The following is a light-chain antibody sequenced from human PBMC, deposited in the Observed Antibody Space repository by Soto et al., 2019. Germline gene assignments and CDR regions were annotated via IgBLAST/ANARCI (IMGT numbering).Light chain of an antibody. J-gene: IGKJ1*01. CDR2: DAS. CDR3: QQYGSFPVT. CDR1: QSLSRY. V-gene: IGKV3-20*01. Sequence: EVVMTQSPATLSVSPGERATLSCRASQSLSRYFAWYQQTPGRAPRVLIYDASSRATGVPPRFSGSGSGTDFTLTINRLEPEDFAMYYCQQYGSFPVTFGQGTKVDI.